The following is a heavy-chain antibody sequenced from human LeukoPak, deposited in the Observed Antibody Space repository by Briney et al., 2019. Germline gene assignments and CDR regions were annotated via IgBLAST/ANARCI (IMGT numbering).Heavy chain of an antibody. Sequence: GGSLRLSCAASGFTFSSYGMHGVGQAPGKGLEWVAVISYDGSNEYYADSVKGRFTISRDNSRNTLYLQMNSLRADDTAVYYCAKVAAAAVGDFAYWGQGTLVTVSS. J-gene: IGHJ4*02. V-gene: IGHV3-30*18. CDR1: GFTFSSYG. CDR2: ISYDGSNE. CDR3: AKVAAAAVGDFAY. D-gene: IGHD6-13*01.